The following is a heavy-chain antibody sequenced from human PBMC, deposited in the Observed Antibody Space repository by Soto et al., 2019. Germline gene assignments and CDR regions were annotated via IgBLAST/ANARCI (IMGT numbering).Heavy chain of an antibody. CDR3: ANAPSTLVNPGDAFDI. Sequence: EVQLLESGGGLVQPGGSLRLSCAASGFTFSSYAMSWVRQAPGKGLAWVSAISGSGGSTYYADAVKGRFTISRDNSKNTLYLQMNSLRAEDTAVYYCANAPSTLVNPGDAFDIWGQGTMVTVSS. CDR2: ISGSGGST. CDR1: GFTFSSYA. J-gene: IGHJ3*02. V-gene: IGHV3-23*01. D-gene: IGHD2-2*01.